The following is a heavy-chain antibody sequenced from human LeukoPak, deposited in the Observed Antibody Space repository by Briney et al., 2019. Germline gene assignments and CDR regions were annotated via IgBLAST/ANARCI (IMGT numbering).Heavy chain of an antibody. CDR2: IYYSGST. J-gene: IGHJ4*02. CDR1: GGSISSSSYY. D-gene: IGHD6-19*01. CDR3: ARLRQWLIPDY. V-gene: IGHV4-39*01. Sequence: SETLSLTCTVSGGSISSSSYYLGWIRQPPGKGLEWIGSIYYSGSTYYNPSLKSRVTISVDTSKNQFSLKLSSVTAADTAVYYCARLRQWLIPDYWGQGTLVTVSS.